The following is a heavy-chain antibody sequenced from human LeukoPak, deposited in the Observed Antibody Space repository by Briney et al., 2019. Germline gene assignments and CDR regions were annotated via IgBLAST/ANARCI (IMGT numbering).Heavy chain of an antibody. J-gene: IGHJ4*02. CDR3: AKDRGYSPLDY. CDR1: GFTFSSYG. CDR2: ISYDGSNK. V-gene: IGHV3-30*18. Sequence: PGGSLRISCEASGFTFSSYGMHWVRQAPGKGLEWVAVISYDGSNKYYAESVKGRFTISRDNSKNTLDLQMNSLRAEDTAVYYCAKDRGYSPLDYWGQGTLVTVSS. D-gene: IGHD5-18*01.